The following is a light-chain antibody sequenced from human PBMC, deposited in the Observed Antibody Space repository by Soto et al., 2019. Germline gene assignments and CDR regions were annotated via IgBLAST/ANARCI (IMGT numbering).Light chain of an antibody. CDR1: QSISSSY. CDR3: QHYGNSPLLT. CDR2: GAS. Sequence: EIVLTQSPGTLSLSPGERATLSCRASQSISSSYLAWYQQKPGQAPRLLIYGASRRATGIPDRFSGSGSGTDFTLTISRLEPEDFAVYYCQHYGNSPLLTFGGGTNVQIK. J-gene: IGKJ4*01. V-gene: IGKV3-20*01.